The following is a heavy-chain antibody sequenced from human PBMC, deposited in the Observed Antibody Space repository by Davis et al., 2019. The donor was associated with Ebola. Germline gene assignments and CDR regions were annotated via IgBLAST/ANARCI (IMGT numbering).Heavy chain of an antibody. Sequence: GESLKISCAASGFTFSSYAMHWVRQAPGKGLEWVAVISYDGSNKYYADSVKGRFTISRDNSKNTLYLQMNSLRAEDTAVYYCARDSSALVGYYFDYWGRGTLVTVSS. V-gene: IGHV3-30-3*01. J-gene: IGHJ4*02. CDR1: GFTFSSYA. CDR3: ARDSSALVGYYFDY. D-gene: IGHD1-26*01. CDR2: ISYDGSNK.